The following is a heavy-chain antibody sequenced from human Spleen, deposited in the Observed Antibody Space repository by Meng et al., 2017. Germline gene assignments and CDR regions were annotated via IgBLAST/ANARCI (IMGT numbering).Heavy chain of an antibody. CDR1: GFTFRSYG. CDR2: IWLDGSKK. Sequence: QVQLVGSGRGVVQPVWSVSLSCGASGFTFRSYGRHWVRQATGKGLEWVAVIWLDGSKKYYADSVKGRFTISRDNSKNTVYLQMNSLRGEDTAVYYCVRWVFDYWGQGTLVTVSS. CDR3: VRWVFDY. J-gene: IGHJ4*02. V-gene: IGHV3-33*01.